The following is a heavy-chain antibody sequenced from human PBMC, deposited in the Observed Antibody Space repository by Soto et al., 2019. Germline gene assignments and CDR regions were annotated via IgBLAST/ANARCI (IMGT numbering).Heavy chain of an antibody. CDR3: ARRYYYDSSGDAFDI. CDR2: THYRGST. V-gene: IGHV4-39*01. D-gene: IGHD3-22*01. J-gene: IGHJ3*02. CDR1: GGSISSTYYY. Sequence: LTCTVSGGSISSTYYYWGWIRQPPGKGLEWIATTHYRGSTYYNPSLKSRVTISVDTSKNQFSLKLSSVTAADTAVYYCARRYYYDSSGDAFDIWGQGTMVTVSS.